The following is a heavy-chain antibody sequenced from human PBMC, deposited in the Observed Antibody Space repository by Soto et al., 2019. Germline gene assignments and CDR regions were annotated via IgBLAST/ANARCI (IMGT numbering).Heavy chain of an antibody. Sequence: PSETLSLTCAVYGGSFSGYYWSWIRQPPGKGLEWIGEINHSGSTNYNPSLKSRVTISVDTSKNQFSLKLSSVTAADTAVYYCARGRVRGVITSRFDYWGQGTLVTVSS. V-gene: IGHV4-34*01. D-gene: IGHD3-10*01. CDR1: GGSFSGYY. CDR2: INHSGST. J-gene: IGHJ4*02. CDR3: ARGRVRGVITSRFDY.